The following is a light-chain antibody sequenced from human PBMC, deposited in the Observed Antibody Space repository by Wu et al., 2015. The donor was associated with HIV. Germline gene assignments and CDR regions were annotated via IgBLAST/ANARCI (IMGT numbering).Light chain of an antibody. CDR2: AAS. Sequence: DIQMTQSPSSLSASVGDRVSITCQASQSISGYLNWYQQKPGKAPKLLIYAASSLQSGVPSRFSGSGSGTDFTLTISSLQPEDFATYYCQQSYSTPRTFGQGTKVDIK. V-gene: IGKV1-39*01. J-gene: IGKJ1*01. CDR1: QSISGY. CDR3: QQSYSTPRT.